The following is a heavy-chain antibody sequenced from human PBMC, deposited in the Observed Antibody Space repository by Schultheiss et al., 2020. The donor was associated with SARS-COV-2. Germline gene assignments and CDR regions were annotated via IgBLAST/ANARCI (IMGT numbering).Heavy chain of an antibody. V-gene: IGHV3-30*07. CDR2: ISYIGSNK. J-gene: IGHJ4*02. CDR1: GFTFSSST. CDR3: ASQQWLVPGDY. Sequence: GGSLRLSCSASGFTFSSSTMHWVRQAPGKGLEWVAIISYIGSNKYYADSVKGRFTISRDNAKNSLYLQMNSLRAEDTAVYYCASQQWLVPGDYWGQGTLVTVSS. D-gene: IGHD6-19*01.